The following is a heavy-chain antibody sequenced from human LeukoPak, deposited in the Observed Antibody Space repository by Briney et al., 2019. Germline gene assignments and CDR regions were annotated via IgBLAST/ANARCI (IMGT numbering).Heavy chain of an antibody. Sequence: GGSLRLSCAASGFTFSSYSMNWVRQAPGKGLEWVSSISSSSSYIYYADSVKGRFTISRDNAKNSLYLQMNSLRAKDTAVYYCARSLGSGRFYWYFDLWGRGTLVTVSS. V-gene: IGHV3-21*01. D-gene: IGHD3-10*02. CDR3: ARSLGSGRFYWYFDL. CDR2: ISSSSSYI. CDR1: GFTFSSYS. J-gene: IGHJ2*01.